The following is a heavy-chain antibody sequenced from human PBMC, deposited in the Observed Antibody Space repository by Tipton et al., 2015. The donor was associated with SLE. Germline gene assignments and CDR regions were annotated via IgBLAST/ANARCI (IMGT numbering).Heavy chain of an antibody. V-gene: IGHV3-20*04. CDR1: GFTFDDYG. D-gene: IGHD4-17*01. CDR2: INWNGGST. CDR3: AREANGDYFFDY. J-gene: IGHJ4*02. Sequence: SLRLSCAASGFTFDDYGMSWVRQAPGKGLEWVSGINWNGGSTGYADSVKGRFTISRDSARNSLYLQMNSLRAEDTALYYCAREANGDYFFDYWGQGTLVTVSS.